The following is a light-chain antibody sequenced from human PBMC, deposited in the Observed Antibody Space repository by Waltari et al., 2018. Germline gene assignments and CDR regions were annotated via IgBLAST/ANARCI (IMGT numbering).Light chain of an antibody. CDR3: QQCYSSPYT. CDR1: QSFLSSSNNKNY. J-gene: IGKJ2*01. CDR2: WAS. V-gene: IGKV4-1*01. Sequence: DIVMTQSPDSLAVSLGERATIHCKSSQSFLSSSNNKNYLGWYQQKPVQPPRLLISWASTRESGVPDRFSGSGSGTDFTLTISSLQAEDVAVYYCQQCYSSPYTFGQGTKLEIK.